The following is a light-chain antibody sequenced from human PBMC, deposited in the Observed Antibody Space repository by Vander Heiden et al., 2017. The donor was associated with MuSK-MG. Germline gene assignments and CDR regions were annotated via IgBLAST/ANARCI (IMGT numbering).Light chain of an antibody. J-gene: IGKJ3*01. CDR1: QSVLYTSNNKNY. CDR3: QQYYSPPIT. Sequence: DIVMTQSPDSLGVSLGERATITCKSSQSVLYTSNNKNYLAWYQQKPGQPPKLLIYWASTRQSGVPERFSGSGSGTDFTLTINNLQAEDLAVYSCQQYYSPPITFGPGTTVEIK. V-gene: IGKV4-1*01. CDR2: WAS.